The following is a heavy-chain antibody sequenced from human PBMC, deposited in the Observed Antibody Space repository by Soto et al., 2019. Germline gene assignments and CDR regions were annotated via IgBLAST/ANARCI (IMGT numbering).Heavy chain of an antibody. D-gene: IGHD6-13*01. J-gene: IGHJ4*02. CDR3: ARIAVAGTRFDY. Sequence: ASVKVSCKASGYTFTSYAMHWVRQAPGQRLEWMGWINAGNGNTKYSQKFQGRVTITRDTSASTAYMELSSLRSEDTAVYYCARIAVAGTRFDYWGQGTLVTVSS. CDR1: GYTFTSYA. CDR2: INAGNGNT. V-gene: IGHV1-3*01.